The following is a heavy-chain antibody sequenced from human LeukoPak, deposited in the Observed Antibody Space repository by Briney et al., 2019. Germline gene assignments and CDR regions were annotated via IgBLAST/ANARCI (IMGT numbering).Heavy chain of an antibody. V-gene: IGHV4-59*12. Sequence: PSETLSLTCTVSGGSISSYYWSWIRQPPGKGLEWIGYIYYSGSTNYNPSLKSRVTISVDTSKNQFSLKLSSVTAADTAVYYCARPGSRWYSSSSLAYFDYWGQGTLVTVSS. CDR3: ARPGSRWYSSSSLAYFDY. J-gene: IGHJ4*02. CDR2: IYYSGST. CDR1: GGSISSYY. D-gene: IGHD6-6*01.